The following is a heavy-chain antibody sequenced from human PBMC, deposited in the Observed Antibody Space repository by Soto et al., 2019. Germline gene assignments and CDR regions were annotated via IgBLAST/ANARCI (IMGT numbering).Heavy chain of an antibody. CDR3: ARGGIVVVPAATRSDYYYYGMDV. CDR1: GYTFTSYD. J-gene: IGHJ6*02. CDR2: MNPNSGNT. D-gene: IGHD2-2*01. V-gene: IGHV1-8*01. Sequence: GASVKVSCKASGYTFTSYDINWVRQATGQRLERMGWMNPNSGNTGYAQKFQGRVTTTRNTSISTAYMELSSLRSEDTAVYYCARGGIVVVPAATRSDYYYYGMDVWGQGTTVTVSS.